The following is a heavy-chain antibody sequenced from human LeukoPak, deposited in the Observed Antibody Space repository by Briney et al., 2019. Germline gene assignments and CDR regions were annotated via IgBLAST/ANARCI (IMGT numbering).Heavy chain of an antibody. Sequence: GGSLRLSCAVSGFTFSTNAMHWVRQAPGKGLEYVSAISSLGGGTYYANSVKDRFTISRDNSRDMLYLQMGSLRLEDTAVYYCARESSTFYTVDFWGQGTLVTVSS. D-gene: IGHD6-13*01. CDR3: ARESSTFYTVDF. V-gene: IGHV3-64*01. CDR1: GFTFSTNA. CDR2: ISSLGGGT. J-gene: IGHJ4*02.